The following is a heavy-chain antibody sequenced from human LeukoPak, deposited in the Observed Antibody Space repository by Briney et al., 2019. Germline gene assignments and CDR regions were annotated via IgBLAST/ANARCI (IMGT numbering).Heavy chain of an antibody. CDR2: INHSGST. Sequence: KPSETLSLTCAVYGGSFSGYYWSWIRQPPGKGLEWIGEINHSGSTNYNPSLKSRVTISVDTSKNQFSLKLSSVTAADTAVYYCARGGLRRFDPWGQGTLVTVSS. J-gene: IGHJ5*02. V-gene: IGHV4-34*01. CDR3: ARGGLRRFDP. CDR1: GGSFSGYY.